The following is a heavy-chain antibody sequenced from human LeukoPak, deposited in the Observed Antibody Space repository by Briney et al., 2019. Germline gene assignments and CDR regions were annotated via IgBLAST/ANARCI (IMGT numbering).Heavy chain of an antibody. J-gene: IGHJ4*02. CDR1: GGTFSSYA. D-gene: IGHD3-22*01. Sequence: SVKVSCKASGGTFSSYAISWVRQAPGQGLEWMGGIIPIFGTANYAQKFQGRVTITADESTSTAYMELSSLRAEDTAVYYCAKSQSYYDSSGPLWGIYWGQGTLVTVSS. CDR3: AKSQSYYDSSGPLWGIY. CDR2: IIPIFGTA. V-gene: IGHV1-69*13.